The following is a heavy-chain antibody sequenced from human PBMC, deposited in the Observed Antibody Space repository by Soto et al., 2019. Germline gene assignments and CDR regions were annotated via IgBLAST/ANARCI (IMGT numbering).Heavy chain of an antibody. CDR1: GDSITDGDYY. J-gene: IGHJ5*02. V-gene: IGHV4-30-4*01. CDR3: ARGIQEGFDP. D-gene: IGHD5-18*01. Sequence: QVSLQESGPGLVKPSQTLSLSCTVSGDSITDGDYYWSWIRQPPGKDLEWIAYIYYNGIIHYNPSLKSRVTISLDPSKNQFSLTMASVTDAETVVYSCARGIQEGFDPWGQGTLVTVSS. CDR2: IYYNGII.